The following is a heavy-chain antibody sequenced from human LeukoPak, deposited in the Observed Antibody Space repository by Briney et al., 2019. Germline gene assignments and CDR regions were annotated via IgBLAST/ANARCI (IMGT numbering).Heavy chain of an antibody. V-gene: IGHV3-9*01. D-gene: IGHD6-19*01. Sequence: GRSLRLSCAASGFTFDDYAMHWVRQAPGKGLEWVSGISWNSGSIGYADSVKGRFTISRDNAKNSLYLQMNSLRAEDTALCYCAKGIAVAGISNAFDIWGQGTMVTVSS. CDR2: ISWNSGSI. CDR3: AKGIAVAGISNAFDI. J-gene: IGHJ3*02. CDR1: GFTFDDYA.